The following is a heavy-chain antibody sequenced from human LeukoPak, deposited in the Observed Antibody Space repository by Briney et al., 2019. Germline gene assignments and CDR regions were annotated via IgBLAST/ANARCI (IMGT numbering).Heavy chain of an antibody. Sequence: ASVKVSCKASGGTFISYAISWVRQAPGQGLEWMGGIIPIFGTANYAQKFQGRVTITADESTSTAYMELSSLRSEDTAVYYCARALDYDFWSGYRGTGPDYWGQGTLVTVSS. D-gene: IGHD3-3*01. J-gene: IGHJ4*02. CDR2: IIPIFGTA. V-gene: IGHV1-69*13. CDR3: ARALDYDFWSGYRGTGPDY. CDR1: GGTFISYA.